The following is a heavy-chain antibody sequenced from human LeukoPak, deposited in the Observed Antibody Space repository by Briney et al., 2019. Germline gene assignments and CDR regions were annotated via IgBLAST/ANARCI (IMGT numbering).Heavy chain of an antibody. D-gene: IGHD3-10*01. CDR1: GFTFSTYS. CDR3: ARDQSDYYGSGSYSEGSY. V-gene: IGHV3-48*02. Sequence: PGGSLRLSCAASGFTFSTYSMKWVRQAPGKGLEWVSYISSSSGTIYYGDSMQGRFTISRDNAKNSLYLQMNGLRDEDTAVYYCARDQSDYYGSGSYSEGSYWGQGTLVTVSS. J-gene: IGHJ4*02. CDR2: ISSSSGTI.